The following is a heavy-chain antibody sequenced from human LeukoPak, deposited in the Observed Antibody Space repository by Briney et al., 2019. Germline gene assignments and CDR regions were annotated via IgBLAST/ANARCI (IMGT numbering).Heavy chain of an antibody. Sequence: PGGSLRLSCAASGFTFSSYGMRWVRQAPGKGLEWVAVIWYDGSNKYYADSVRGRFTISRDNSKNTLYLQMNSLRAEDTAVYYCAKDGTRDGYNLYYWGQGTLVTVSS. CDR3: AKDGTRDGYNLYY. CDR1: GFTFSSYG. V-gene: IGHV3-30*02. J-gene: IGHJ4*02. D-gene: IGHD5-24*01. CDR2: IWYDGSNK.